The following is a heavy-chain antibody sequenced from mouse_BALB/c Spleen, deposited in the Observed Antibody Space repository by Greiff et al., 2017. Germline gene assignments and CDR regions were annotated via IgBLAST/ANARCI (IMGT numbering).Heavy chain of an antibody. D-gene: IGHD3-2*02. Sequence: QVQLQQSGAELVRPGASVTLSCKASGYTFTDYEMHWVKQTPVHGLEWIGAIDPETGGTAYNQKFKGKATLTADKSSSTAYMELRSLTSEDSAVYYCTGGYFWAMDYWGQGTSVTVSS. V-gene: IGHV1-15*01. CDR1: GYTFTDYE. CDR2: IDPETGGT. CDR3: TGGYFWAMDY. J-gene: IGHJ4*01.